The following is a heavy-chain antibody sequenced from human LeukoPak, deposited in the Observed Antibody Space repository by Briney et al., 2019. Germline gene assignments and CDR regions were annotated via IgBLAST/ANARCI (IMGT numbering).Heavy chain of an antibody. CDR1: GYTFTNYW. CDR2: IYPGDSDT. CDR3: ARCGFSGGSCYYLDY. J-gene: IGHJ4*02. D-gene: IGHD2-15*01. V-gene: IGHV5-51*01. Sequence: GESLKISCQGSGYTFTNYWVAWVRPMPGKGLEWMGSIYPGDSDTRYSPSFQGQVTISADRSITTASLQWSSLKASDTAIYYCARCGFSGGSCYYLDYWGQGALVTVSS.